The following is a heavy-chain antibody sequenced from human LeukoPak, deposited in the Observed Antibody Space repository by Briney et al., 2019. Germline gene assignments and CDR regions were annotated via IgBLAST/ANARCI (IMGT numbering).Heavy chain of an antibody. CDR3: ATAVRRFLSGGNSVDY. CDR1: GYTLTELS. Sequence: ASVKVSCKVSGYTLTELSMHWVRQAPGKGLEWMGGFDPEDGETIYAQKFQGRVTMTEDTSTDTAYMELSSLRSEDTAVYYCATAVRRFLSGGNSVDYWGQGTLVTVSS. V-gene: IGHV1-24*01. CDR2: FDPEDGET. J-gene: IGHJ4*02. D-gene: IGHD4-23*01.